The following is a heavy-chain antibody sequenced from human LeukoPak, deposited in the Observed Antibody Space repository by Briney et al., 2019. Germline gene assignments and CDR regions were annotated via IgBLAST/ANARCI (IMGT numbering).Heavy chain of an antibody. CDR2: INPSGGST. Sequence: ASVKVSCKASGYTFTSYYMHWVRQAPGQGLEWMGIINPSGGSTSYAQKFQGRVTITKDTSASTAYMELSSLRSEDTAVYYCARGDYRIAAALSCDFWGQGTLVAVSS. V-gene: IGHV1-46*01. D-gene: IGHD6-13*01. CDR3: ARGDYRIAAALSCDF. J-gene: IGHJ4*02. CDR1: GYTFTSYY.